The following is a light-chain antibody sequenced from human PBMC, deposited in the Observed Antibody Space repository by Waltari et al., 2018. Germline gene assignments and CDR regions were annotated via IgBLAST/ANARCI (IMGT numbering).Light chain of an antibody. J-gene: IGKJ2*01. CDR1: QSISRN. CDR2: GAS. V-gene: IGKV3-15*01. CDR3: QQYNNWRT. Sequence: EVLMTQSPATLSVSPGARATLSCRASQSISRNLAWYQQKPGQAPRLLIYGASSRATGIPARVSGSGSGTEFTLTISSLQSEDFAVYYCQQYNNWRTFGQGTKLEIK.